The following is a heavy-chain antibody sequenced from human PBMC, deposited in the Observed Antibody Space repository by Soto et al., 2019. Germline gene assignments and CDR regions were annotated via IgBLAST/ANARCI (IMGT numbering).Heavy chain of an antibody. J-gene: IGHJ6*03. Sequence: SLRLSCATSGFTFDDYAMHWVRQAPGKGLEWVSGISWNSVSKGYADFVKGRFTISRDNAKNSLYLQMNSLRPEDTALYYCAKEGEYCSSTSCSYYYYYYYMDVWGKGTTVTVSS. CDR2: ISWNSVSK. D-gene: IGHD2-2*01. CDR3: AKEGEYCSSTSCSYYYYYYYMDV. V-gene: IGHV3-9*01. CDR1: GFTFDDYA.